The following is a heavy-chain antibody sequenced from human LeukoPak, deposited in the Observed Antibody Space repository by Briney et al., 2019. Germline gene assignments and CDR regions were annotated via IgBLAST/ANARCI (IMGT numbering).Heavy chain of an antibody. CDR1: GGSFSGYY. CDR3: ARMGGDDAFDI. Sequence: PSETLSLTCAVYGGSFSGYYWSWIRQPPGKGLEWIGEINHSGSTNYNPSLKSRVTISVDTSKNQFSLKLSSVTAADTAVYYCARMGGDDAFDIWGQGTMVTVSS. V-gene: IGHV4-34*01. D-gene: IGHD4-17*01. J-gene: IGHJ3*02. CDR2: INHSGST.